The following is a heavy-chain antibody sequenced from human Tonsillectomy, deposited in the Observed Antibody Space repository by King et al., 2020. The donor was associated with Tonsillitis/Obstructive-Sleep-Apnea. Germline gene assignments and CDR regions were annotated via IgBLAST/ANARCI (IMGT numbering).Heavy chain of an antibody. D-gene: IGHD2/OR15-2a*01. Sequence: QLVQSGAEMKKPGESLKISCKGSGYDFRSYWIGWVRQMPGKGLEWMGIIFPRDSETRYSPSFQGQVTISADKSISTAYLEWSSLKASDTAMYYCARVLDYYFSYMDVWGKGTTVTV. CDR3: ARVLDYYFSYMDV. CDR2: IFPRDSET. J-gene: IGHJ6*03. V-gene: IGHV5-51*01. CDR1: GYDFRSYW.